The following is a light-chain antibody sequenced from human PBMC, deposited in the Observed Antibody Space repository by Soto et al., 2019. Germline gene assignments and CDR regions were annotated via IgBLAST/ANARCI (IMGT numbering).Light chain of an antibody. Sequence: EIVMTQSPATLSVSPGQRVTLSCRASQSVNTNLAWYQHKPGQAPRLLIYGASTRATDIPARFSGSGSGTEFTLTISSLQSEDFAVYYCQQHSKWPRTFGEGTKVDI. J-gene: IGKJ1*01. CDR2: GAS. CDR1: QSVNTN. V-gene: IGKV3-15*01. CDR3: QQHSKWPRT.